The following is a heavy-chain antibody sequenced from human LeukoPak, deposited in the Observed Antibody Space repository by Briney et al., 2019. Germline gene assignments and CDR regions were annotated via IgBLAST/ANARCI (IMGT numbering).Heavy chain of an antibody. CDR2: VTASGANT. CDR3: AKRGRDIDY. V-gene: IGHV3-23*01. D-gene: IGHD3-10*01. J-gene: IGHJ4*02. Sequence: GGSLRLSCAASGFTFSSYAMSWVRQAPGKGLEWVSAVTASGANTYYADSVKGRFTISRDNSKNTVYLQMNSLRAEDTALYYCAKRGRDIDYWGQGTLVTVSS. CDR1: GFTFSSYA.